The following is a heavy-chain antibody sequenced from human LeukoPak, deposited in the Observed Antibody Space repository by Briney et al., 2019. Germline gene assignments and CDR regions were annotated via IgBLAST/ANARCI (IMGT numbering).Heavy chain of an antibody. J-gene: IGHJ4*02. CDR1: GFTFSDYY. CDR2: ISSSGSTT. V-gene: IGHV3-11*01. Sequence: GGSLRLSCAASGFTFSDYYMTWIRQAPGKGLEWVSYISSSGSTTHYADSVKGRFTISRDNAKNSLYVQMSNLRAEDTAVYYCARVPRSGGSIDYWGQGTLVTVSS. CDR3: ARVPRSGGSIDY. D-gene: IGHD6-19*01.